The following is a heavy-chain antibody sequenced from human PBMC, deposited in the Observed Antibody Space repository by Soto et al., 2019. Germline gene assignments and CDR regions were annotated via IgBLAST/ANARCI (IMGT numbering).Heavy chain of an antibody. CDR2: IFASGDV. CDR3: VRDTSSGGADV. CDR1: GFTLRAFA. J-gene: IGHJ6*02. Sequence: EEELVESGGGLVKTGRSLRLSCATSGFTLRAFAMQWVRQVPGGGLEGVPGIFASGDVGFVGSVKGRFAMSKDVAKSALHLQMNSLNTDDTALYYCVRDTSSGGADVWGQGTTVTVSS. D-gene: IGHD6-6*01. V-gene: IGHV3-9*01.